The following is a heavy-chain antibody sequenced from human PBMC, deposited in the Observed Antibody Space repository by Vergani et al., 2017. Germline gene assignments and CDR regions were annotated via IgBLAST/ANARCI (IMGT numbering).Heavy chain of an antibody. Sequence: EVQLVESGGELVQPGRPLRLSCTASGFTFGDDAISWFRQAPGKGPEWVAFIRTKSQGETTEYAASVKGRFFISRNDSKGVAYLQMNSLRTEDTAVYFCTAEKEVAFYYSYYHMDVWGKGTTVTVSS. CDR3: TAEKEVAFYYSYYHMDV. D-gene: IGHD2-21*01. V-gene: IGHV3-49*03. CDR2: IRTKSQGETT. CDR1: GFTFGDDA. J-gene: IGHJ6*03.